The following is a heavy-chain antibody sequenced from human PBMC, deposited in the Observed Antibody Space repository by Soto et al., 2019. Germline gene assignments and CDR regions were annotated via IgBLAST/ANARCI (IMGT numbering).Heavy chain of an antibody. J-gene: IGHJ4*02. V-gene: IGHV3-15*07. CDR2: IKSKTDGGTT. D-gene: IGHD3-22*01. CDR1: GFTFSNAW. CDR3: TTELITMIAGEDY. Sequence: GGSLRLSCAASGFTFSNAWMNWVRQSPGKGLEWVGRIKSKTDGGTTDYAAPVKGRFTISRDDSKNTLYLQMNSLKTEDTAVYYCTTELITMIAGEDYWGQGTLVTVSS.